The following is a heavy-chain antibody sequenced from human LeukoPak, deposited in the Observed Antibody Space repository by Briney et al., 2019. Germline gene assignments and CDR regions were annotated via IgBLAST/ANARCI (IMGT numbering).Heavy chain of an antibody. V-gene: IGHV4-4*09. CDR1: GGSISGGY. CDR3: AKSYFDYSTYYSYYFNL. CDR2: VYTSGSA. Sequence: SETLSLTCTVSGGSISGGYWSWIRQPPGRGLEWIGYVYTSGSANYNPSLKSRVTISVDTSKSQFALKLSSVTAADTAVYYCAKSYFDYSTYYSYYFNLWGQGALVTVSS. D-gene: IGHD4-11*01. J-gene: IGHJ4*02.